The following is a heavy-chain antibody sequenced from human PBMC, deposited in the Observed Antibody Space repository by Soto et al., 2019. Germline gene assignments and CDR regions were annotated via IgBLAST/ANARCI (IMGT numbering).Heavy chain of an antibody. Sequence: SVKVSCKASGGTFSSYAISWVRQAPGQGLEWMGGIIPIFGTANYAQKFQGRVTITADKSTSTAYMELSSLRSEDTAVYYCARVGKLMQLGAFDIWGQGTMVTV. D-gene: IGHD1-1*01. CDR2: IIPIFGTA. J-gene: IGHJ3*02. CDR3: ARVGKLMQLGAFDI. CDR1: GGTFSSYA. V-gene: IGHV1-69*06.